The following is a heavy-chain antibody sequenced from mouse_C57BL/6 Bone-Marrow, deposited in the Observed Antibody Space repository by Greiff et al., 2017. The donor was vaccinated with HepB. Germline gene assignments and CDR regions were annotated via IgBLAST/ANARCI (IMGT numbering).Heavy chain of an antibody. V-gene: IGHV1-18*01. CDR2: INPNNGGT. D-gene: IGHD1-3*01. CDR1: GYTFTDYN. Sequence: EVQLQQSGPELVKPGASVKISCKASGYTFTDYNMDWVKQSHGKSLEWIGDINPNNGGTIYNQKFKGKATLTVDKSSSTAYMELRSLTSEDTAVYYCARLGKGFAYWGHGTLVTVSA. J-gene: IGHJ3*01. CDR3: ARLGKGFAY.